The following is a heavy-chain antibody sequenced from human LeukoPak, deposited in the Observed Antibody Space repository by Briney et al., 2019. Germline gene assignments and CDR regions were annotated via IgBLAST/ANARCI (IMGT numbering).Heavy chain of an antibody. J-gene: IGHJ4*02. Sequence: ASVKVSCKASGYTFTSYDINWVRRATGQGLEWMGWMNPNSGNTGYARKFQGRVTMTRNTSISTAYMELSSLRSEDTAVYYCARGNSGSYPDPGGYWGQGTLVTVSS. CDR3: ARGNSGSYPDPGGY. CDR2: MNPNSGNT. V-gene: IGHV1-8*01. D-gene: IGHD1-26*01. CDR1: GYTFTSYD.